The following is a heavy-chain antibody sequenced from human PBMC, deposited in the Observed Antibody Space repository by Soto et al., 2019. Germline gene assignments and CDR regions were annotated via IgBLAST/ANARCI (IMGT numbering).Heavy chain of an antibody. CDR2: ISGSGGST. CDR1: GFTFSSYA. CDR3: AKDTRITMVRGVKNWFDP. J-gene: IGHJ5*02. D-gene: IGHD3-10*01. Sequence: EVQLLESGGGLVQPGGSLRLSCAASGFTFSSYAMSWVRQAPGKGLEWVSAISGSGGSTYYADSVKGRFTISRDNSKNTLYLQMNSLRAEDTAVYYCAKDTRITMVRGVKNWFDPWGQGTLVTVSS. V-gene: IGHV3-23*01.